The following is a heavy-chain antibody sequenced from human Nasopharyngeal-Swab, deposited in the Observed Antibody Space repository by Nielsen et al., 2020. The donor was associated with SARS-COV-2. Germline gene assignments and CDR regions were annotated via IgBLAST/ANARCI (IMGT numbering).Heavy chain of an antibody. CDR3: ARDVGGRDNY. CDR2: IKQDGSEK. D-gene: IGHD2-15*01. V-gene: IGHV3-7*01. J-gene: IGHJ4*02. Sequence: VRQMPGKGLEWVANIKQDGSEKYYVDSVKGRFTISRDNAKNTLYLQMNSLRAEDTAVYYCARDVGGRDNYWGQGALVTVSS.